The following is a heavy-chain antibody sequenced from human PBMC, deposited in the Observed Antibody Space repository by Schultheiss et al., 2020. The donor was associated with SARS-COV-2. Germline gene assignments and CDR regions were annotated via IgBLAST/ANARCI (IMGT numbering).Heavy chain of an antibody. CDR2: IYYSGST. CDR3: ARDQPSRIQLWLPYGMDV. CDR1: GGSFSGYY. J-gene: IGHJ6*02. V-gene: IGHV4-34*01. D-gene: IGHD5-18*01. Sequence: SQTLSLTCAVYGGSFSGYYWSWIRQPPGKGLEWIGYIYYSGSTNYNPSLKSRVTISVDTSKNQFSLKLSSVTAADTAVYYCARDQPSRIQLWLPYGMDVWGQGTTVTVSS.